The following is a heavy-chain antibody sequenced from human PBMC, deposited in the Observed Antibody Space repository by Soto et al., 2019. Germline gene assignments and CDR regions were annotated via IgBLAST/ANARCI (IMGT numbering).Heavy chain of an antibody. CDR3: ARDLGQQLVDY. J-gene: IGHJ4*02. CDR2: ISGYNGNK. V-gene: IGHV1-18*01. D-gene: IGHD6-13*01. Sequence: ASVKVSCKASGYSFTSYGITWVRQAPGQGLEWMGWISGYNGNKKYAQKLQGRVTMTTDTSTSTAYMELRSLRSDDTAVYYCARDLGQQLVDYWGQGTLVTVS. CDR1: GYSFTSYG.